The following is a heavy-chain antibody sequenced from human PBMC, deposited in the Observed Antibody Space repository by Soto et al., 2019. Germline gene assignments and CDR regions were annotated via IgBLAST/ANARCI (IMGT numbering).Heavy chain of an antibody. J-gene: IGHJ4*02. CDR3: ASSAYYYDSSGYSHFDY. CDR1: GGSISSGGYY. D-gene: IGHD3-22*01. V-gene: IGHV4-31*03. CDR2: IYYSGST. Sequence: ASETLSLTCTVSGGSISSGGYYWSWIRQHPGKGLEWIGYIYYSGSTYYNPSLKSRVAISVDTSKNQFSLKLSSVTAADTAVYYCASSAYYYDSSGYSHFDYWGQGTLVTVSS.